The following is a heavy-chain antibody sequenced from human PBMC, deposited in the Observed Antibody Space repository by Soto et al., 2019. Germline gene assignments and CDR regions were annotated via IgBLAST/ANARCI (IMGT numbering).Heavy chain of an antibody. J-gene: IGHJ2*01. CDR2: ISHDGSTR. V-gene: IGHV3-30*18. D-gene: IGHD2-2*01. CDR3: SKPFQEICYHDDIGFFEF. Sequence: QVQLVESGGGVVQPGSSLRLSCVASGFTFSSYGMHWVRQAPDKGLEWVAVISHDGSTRYYADSVKGRFTISRDNSKNTVYLQMNSLRVKDTALYCWSKPFQEICYHDDIGFFEFWGRGTLVTGSS. CDR1: GFTFSSYG.